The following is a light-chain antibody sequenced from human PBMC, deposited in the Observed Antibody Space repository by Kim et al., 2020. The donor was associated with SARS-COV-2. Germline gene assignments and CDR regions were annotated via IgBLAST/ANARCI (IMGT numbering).Light chain of an antibody. CDR1: QSVSSN. J-gene: IGKJ4*01. CDR2: GAS. V-gene: IGKV3-15*01. CDR3: HQYNNRLLT. Sequence: EIVMTQSPATLSVSPGERATLSCRASQSVSSNLAWYQQKPGQAPRLLIYGASTGATGIPARFSGSGSGTEFTLTISSLQSEDLAVYYWHQYNNRLLTFGGGTKVEIK.